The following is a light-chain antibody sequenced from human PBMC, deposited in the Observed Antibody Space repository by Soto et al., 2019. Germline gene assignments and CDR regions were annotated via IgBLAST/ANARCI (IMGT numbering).Light chain of an antibody. CDR2: DVS. V-gene: IGLV2-14*01. CDR1: SSDVGGYNY. Sequence: QSVLTQPASVSGSPGQSITISCTGTSSDVGGYNYVSWYQQHPGKAPKLMIYDVSNRPSGVSNRFSGSKSGNTASLTISGLQAVVVAEYSCRSYTSSTIRVFGPVT. CDR3: RSYTSSTIRV. J-gene: IGLJ1*01.